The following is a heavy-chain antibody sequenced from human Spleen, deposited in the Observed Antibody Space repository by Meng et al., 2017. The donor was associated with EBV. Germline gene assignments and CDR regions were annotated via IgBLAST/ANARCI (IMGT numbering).Heavy chain of an antibody. CDR2: LIPMLGAP. J-gene: IGHJ4*02. D-gene: IGHD3-10*01. CDR3: ASESGRGYTPDY. V-gene: IGHV1-69*06. CDR1: GGTFNRDA. Sequence: QVQLGQSGAGVKKPGSSVKVSCKTSGGTFNRDAISWVRQAPGQGLEWMGGLIPMLGAPNYAQKFQDRVTIVADKSTSIHYMELSSLRSDDTAMYYCASESGRGYTPDYWGQGTLVTVSS.